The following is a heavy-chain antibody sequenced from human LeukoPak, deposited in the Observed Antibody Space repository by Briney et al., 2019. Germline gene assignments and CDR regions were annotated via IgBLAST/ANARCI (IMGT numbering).Heavy chain of an antibody. D-gene: IGHD3-10*01. CDR3: ARGQYGSGSYPPGAFDI. V-gene: IGHV4-59*01. Sequence: SETLSLTCTVSGGSISSYYRSWIRQPPGKGLEWIGYIYYSGSTNYNPSLKGRVTISVDTSKNQFSLKLGSVTAADTAVYYCARGQYGSGSYPPGAFDIWGQGTMVTVSS. CDR2: IYYSGST. J-gene: IGHJ3*02. CDR1: GGSISSYY.